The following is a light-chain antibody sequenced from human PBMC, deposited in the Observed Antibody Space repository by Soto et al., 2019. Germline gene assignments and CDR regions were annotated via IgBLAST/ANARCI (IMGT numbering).Light chain of an antibody. V-gene: IGKV3-20*01. J-gene: IGKJ1*01. Sequence: EMVLTQSPGTLSLSPGERATLSCRTSQSVNSRYLAWYQHKPGQAPRLLIYGASNRATGIPDRFSGSASGTDFXXXXXXXXPEDXAVYXXVXXDSSPSRWTFGQGTKVDI. CDR3: VXXDSSPSRWT. CDR1: QSVNSRY. CDR2: GAS.